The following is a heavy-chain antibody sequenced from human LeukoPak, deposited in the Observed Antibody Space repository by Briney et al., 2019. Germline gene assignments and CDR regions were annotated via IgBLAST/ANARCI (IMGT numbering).Heavy chain of an antibody. Sequence: PSETLSLTCTVSGGSISSYYWSWIRQPAGKGLEWIERIYTSGSTNYNPSLKSRVTMSVDTSKNQFSLKLSSVTAADTAVYYCARDRIDYSNYEWYFDLWGRGTLVTVSS. CDR1: GGSISSYY. V-gene: IGHV4-4*07. CDR2: IYTSGST. D-gene: IGHD4-11*01. CDR3: ARDRIDYSNYEWYFDL. J-gene: IGHJ2*01.